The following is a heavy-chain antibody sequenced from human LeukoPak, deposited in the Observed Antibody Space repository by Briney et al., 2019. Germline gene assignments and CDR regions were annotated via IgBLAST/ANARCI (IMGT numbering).Heavy chain of an antibody. V-gene: IGHV4-38-2*01. D-gene: IGHD3-22*01. CDR3: ARYSDGSGWAAFET. Sequence: PSETLSLTCAVSGYSISSGYYWGWIRQPPGKGLEWIGSIYHSGSTYYNPSLKSRVTISVDTSKNQFSLHLRSVTAADTAVYYCARYSDGSGWAAFETWGQGTVVTVSS. CDR2: IYHSGST. CDR1: GYSISSGYY. J-gene: IGHJ3*02.